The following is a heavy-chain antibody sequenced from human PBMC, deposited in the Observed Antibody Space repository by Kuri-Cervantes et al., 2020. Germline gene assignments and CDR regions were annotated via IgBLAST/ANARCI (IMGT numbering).Heavy chain of an antibody. D-gene: IGHD2-2*01. J-gene: IGHJ3*02. CDR1: GFTFSSYA. Sequence: GESLKISCAASGFTFSSYAMHWVRQAPGKGLEWVAVISYDGSNKYYADSVKGRFTISRGNSKNTLYLQMNSLRAEDTAVYYCARDFDRAAMPGYAFDIWGPGTMVTVSS. CDR2: ISYDGSNK. CDR3: ARDFDRAAMPGYAFDI. V-gene: IGHV3-30-3*01.